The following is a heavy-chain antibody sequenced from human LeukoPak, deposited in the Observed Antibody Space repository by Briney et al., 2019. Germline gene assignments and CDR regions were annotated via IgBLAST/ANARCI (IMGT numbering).Heavy chain of an antibody. Sequence: GGSLRLSCAASGFTFSTYGMHWVRQAPGKGLEWVAFIPYDRDNKYYTYSVKGRFTISRDNSKNTLYLQMNSLRTEDMAVYYCAKDPVSTGFDYWGQGTPVTVSS. V-gene: IGHV3-30*02. CDR1: GFTFSTYG. CDR3: AKDPVSTGFDY. CDR2: IPYDRDNK. J-gene: IGHJ4*02. D-gene: IGHD3-9*01.